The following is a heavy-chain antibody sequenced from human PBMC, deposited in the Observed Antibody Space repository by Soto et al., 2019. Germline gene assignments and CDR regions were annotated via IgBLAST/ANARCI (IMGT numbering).Heavy chain of an antibody. CDR2: ISSNGVGT. CDR3: ARRARPDFYYMDV. D-gene: IGHD6-6*01. CDR1: GFTLSGYA. V-gene: IGHV3-64*01. J-gene: IGHJ6*03. Sequence: GGSLRLSCAASGFTLSGYAMDWFRQAPGKGLEYVSGISSNGVGTYYANSVQGKFTISRDNSKNTVYLQMGSLRPEDMAVYYCARRARPDFYYMDVWGKGTTVTVSS.